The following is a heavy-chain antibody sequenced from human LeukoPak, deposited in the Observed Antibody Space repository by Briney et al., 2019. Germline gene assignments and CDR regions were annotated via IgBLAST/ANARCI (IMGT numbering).Heavy chain of an antibody. CDR3: ARDHGLLRALDP. Sequence: SETLSLTCTVSGVSVMNNFWAWIRQPAGKGLEWVGRIYTGGSTNYNPSLKSRVTISVDTSKNQFSLNLTSVTAADTAIYYCARDHGLLRALDPWGQGTLVTVSS. V-gene: IGHV4-4*07. J-gene: IGHJ5*02. CDR2: IYTGGST. D-gene: IGHD3/OR15-3a*01. CDR1: GVSVMNNF.